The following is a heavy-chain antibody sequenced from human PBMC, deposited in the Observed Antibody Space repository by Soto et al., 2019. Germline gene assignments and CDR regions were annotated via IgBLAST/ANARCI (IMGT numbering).Heavy chain of an antibody. V-gene: IGHV1-69*02. CDR2: VLPFLDVT. J-gene: IGHJ4*02. CDR1: EDTFSIYT. CDR3: ARDRKNSNWPNFDS. Sequence: QVQLVQSRSEVKEPGSSVNISCKTSEDTFSIYTLSWVRQAPGQGLVWMGRVLPFLDVTTYSQRFQGRVTITADRSTTTAYMELSSLTFEDTAVYYCARDRKNSNWPNFDSWGPGTLVTVSS. D-gene: IGHD6-13*01.